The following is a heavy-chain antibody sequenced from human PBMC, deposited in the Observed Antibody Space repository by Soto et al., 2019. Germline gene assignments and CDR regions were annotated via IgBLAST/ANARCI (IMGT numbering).Heavy chain of an antibody. CDR2: VNHSGGI. D-gene: IGHD3-22*01. CDR3: AGRNGYYSGIDY. CDR1: GGSFSGYY. V-gene: IGHV4-34*02. Sequence: QVQLQQWGAGLLKPSETLSLTCVVYGGSFSGYYWSWIRQPPGKGLEWFGEVNHSGGIDYNPSLKSRVTISVDTAKNQCSLKLSSVTAADTAVYYCAGRNGYYSGIDYWGQGTLVTVSS. J-gene: IGHJ4*02.